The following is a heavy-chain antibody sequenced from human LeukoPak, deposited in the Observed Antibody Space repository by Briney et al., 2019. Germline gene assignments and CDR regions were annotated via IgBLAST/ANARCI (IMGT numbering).Heavy chain of an antibody. J-gene: IGHJ6*02. Sequence: GGSLRLSCAASGFTFSSYGMHWVRQAPGKGLEWVAVISYDGSNKYYADSVKGRFTISRDNSKNTLYLQMNSLRAEDTAVYYCAKDGHTYGMDVWGQGTTVTVSS. D-gene: IGHD3/OR15-3a*01. CDR2: ISYDGSNK. CDR3: AKDGHTYGMDV. CDR1: GFTFSSYG. V-gene: IGHV3-30*18.